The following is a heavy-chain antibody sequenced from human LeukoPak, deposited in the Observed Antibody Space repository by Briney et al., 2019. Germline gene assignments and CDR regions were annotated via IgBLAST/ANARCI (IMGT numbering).Heavy chain of an antibody. J-gene: IGHJ4*02. Sequence: SETLSLPCTVSGGSISSYYWSWIRQPPGKGLEWIGYIYYSGSTNYNPSLKSRVTISVDTSKNQFSLKLSSVTAADTAVYYCANTYYYGSGSYLGNWGQGTLVTVSS. D-gene: IGHD3-10*01. CDR2: IYYSGST. V-gene: IGHV4-59*01. CDR1: GGSISSYY. CDR3: ANTYYYGSGSYLGN.